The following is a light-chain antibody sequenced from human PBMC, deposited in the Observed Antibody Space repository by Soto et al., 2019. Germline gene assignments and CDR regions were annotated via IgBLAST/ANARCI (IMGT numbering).Light chain of an antibody. CDR2: EVS. J-gene: IGLJ1*01. Sequence: QSVLTQPASVSGSPGQSITISCTGTSSDFGGYNYVSWYQQHPGKAPKLMIYEVSNRPSGVSNRFSGSKSGNTASLTTSGLQAEDEADYYCSSYTSSSTPPYVFGTGTKVTVL. CDR1: SSDFGGYNY. V-gene: IGLV2-14*01. CDR3: SSYTSSSTPPYV.